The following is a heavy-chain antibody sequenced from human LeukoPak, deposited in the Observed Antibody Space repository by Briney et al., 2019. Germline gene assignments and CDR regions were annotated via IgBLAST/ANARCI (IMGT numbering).Heavy chain of an antibody. J-gene: IGHJ4*02. CDR1: GFIFNNYA. CDR3: VNDQRFGDLDDY. Sequence: PGGSLRLSCAASGFIFNNYAMSWGRQAPGKGLEWVSTISGSGITTYYAGSVKGRFAISRDNSKSTLYLQMSSLRAEDTAVYYCVNDQRFGDLDDYRGQGTLVTVSS. CDR2: ISGSGITT. V-gene: IGHV3-23*01. D-gene: IGHD3-10*01.